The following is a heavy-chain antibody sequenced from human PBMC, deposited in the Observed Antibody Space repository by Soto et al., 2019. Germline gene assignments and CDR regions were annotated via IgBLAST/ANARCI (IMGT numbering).Heavy chain of an antibody. D-gene: IGHD2-15*01. CDR3: ARDCSGGSCYRGGNWFDP. Sequence: QVQLVQSGAEVKKPGSSVKVSCKASGGTFSSYAISWVRQAPGQGLEWMGGIIPIFGTANYAQKFQGRVTITADESTSTAYMELSSLRSEDTAVYYCARDCSGGSCYRGGNWFDPWGQGTLVTVSS. J-gene: IGHJ5*02. CDR1: GGTFSSYA. CDR2: IIPIFGTA. V-gene: IGHV1-69*01.